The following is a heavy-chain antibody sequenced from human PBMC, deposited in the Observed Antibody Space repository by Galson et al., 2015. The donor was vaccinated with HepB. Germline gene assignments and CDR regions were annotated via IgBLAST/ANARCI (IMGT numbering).Heavy chain of an antibody. D-gene: IGHD2-2*01. CDR3: ARGLGCSSTSCHANWFDP. CDR1: GFTFSSYW. V-gene: IGHV3-74*01. CDR2: INSDGSST. Sequence: SLRLSCAASGFTFSSYWMHWVRQAPGKGLVWVSRINSDGSSTSYADSVKGRFTISRDNAKNTLYLQMNSLRAEDTAVYYCARGLGCSSTSCHANWFDPWGQGTLVTVSS. J-gene: IGHJ5*02.